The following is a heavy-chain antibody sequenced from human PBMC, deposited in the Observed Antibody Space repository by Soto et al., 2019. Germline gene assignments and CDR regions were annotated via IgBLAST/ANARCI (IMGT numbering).Heavy chain of an antibody. CDR1: GYTFTGYY. J-gene: IGHJ6*02. Sequence: ASVKVSCKASGYTFTGYYMHWVRQAPGQGLEWMGWINPNSGGTNYAQKFQGRVTMTRDTSISTAYMELSRLRSDDTAVYYCARGERYDFWSGYPYYYYYGMDVWGQGTTVTVSS. CDR2: INPNSGGT. V-gene: IGHV1-2*02. D-gene: IGHD3-3*01. CDR3: ARGERYDFWSGYPYYYYYGMDV.